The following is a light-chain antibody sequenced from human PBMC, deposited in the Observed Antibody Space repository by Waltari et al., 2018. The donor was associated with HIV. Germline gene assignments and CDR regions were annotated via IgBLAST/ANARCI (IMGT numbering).Light chain of an antibody. CDR1: SSNLGSNT. Sequence: QSVLPQPPSASGTPGQRVTIPCSGSSSNLGSNTINWYQQLPGTAPKLLIYSNNQRPSGVPDRFSGSKSGTSASLAISGLQSEDEADYYCAAWDDSLNGVVFGGGTKLTVL. V-gene: IGLV1-44*01. CDR2: SNN. CDR3: AAWDDSLNGVV. J-gene: IGLJ2*01.